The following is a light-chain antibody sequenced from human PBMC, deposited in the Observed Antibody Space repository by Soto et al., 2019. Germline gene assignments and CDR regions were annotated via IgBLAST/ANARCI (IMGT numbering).Light chain of an antibody. CDR3: QQYENWPLT. V-gene: IGKV3-15*01. CDR2: GAS. CDR1: QSVSSN. J-gene: IGKJ4*01. Sequence: EIVMTQSQATLSVSTGERASLSCRASQSVSSNLAWYQHRPCQAHRLLIDGASTMATAIPARLSGSRTGTEFTLSISSLQSEEFAVYHLQQYENWPLTFVGGTQVEIK.